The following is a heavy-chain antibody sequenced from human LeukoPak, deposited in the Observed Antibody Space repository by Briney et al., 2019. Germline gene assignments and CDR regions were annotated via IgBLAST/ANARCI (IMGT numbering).Heavy chain of an antibody. D-gene: IGHD5-24*01. CDR2: IKEDGTEK. CDR1: GFTFSAYW. V-gene: IGHV3-7*03. Sequence: PGGSLRLSCAASGFTFSAYWMTWVRQAPGKGLEWVAKIKEDGTEKNYVDSVKGRFTISRDNVKKSLYLEMNSLRVEDTAVYYCARGRWSDYWGQGTQVTVSS. CDR3: ARGRWSDY. J-gene: IGHJ4*02.